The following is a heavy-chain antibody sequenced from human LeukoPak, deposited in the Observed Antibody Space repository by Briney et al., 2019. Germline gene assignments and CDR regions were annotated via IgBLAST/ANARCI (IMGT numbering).Heavy chain of an antibody. CDR2: INYSGST. D-gene: IGHD3-10*01. V-gene: IGHV4-39*07. J-gene: IGHJ4*02. CDR1: GGSISSSTYY. Sequence: SETLSLTCTVSGGSISSSTYYWVWIRQPPGKGLDWIGSINYSGSTYYNPSLKSRVTISEDASKNQFSLKLSSVTAADTAVYYCARAEYYYGSGSYDSWGQGTLVTVSS. CDR3: ARAEYYYGSGSYDS.